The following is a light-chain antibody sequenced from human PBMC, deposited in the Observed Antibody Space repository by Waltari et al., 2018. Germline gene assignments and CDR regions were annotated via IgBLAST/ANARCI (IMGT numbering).Light chain of an antibody. V-gene: IGKV3-11*01. CDR2: DAS. CDR3: QQRSNWTPHT. Sequence: EIVLTQSPATLSLYPGDTATLSCRASHSVGSYLAWYQQKPGQPPRLLIYDASNRATGVPARFRGSGSGTEFTLTISSLEAEYFAVYYCQQRSNWTPHTFGQGARLEIK. CDR1: HSVGSY. J-gene: IGKJ2*01.